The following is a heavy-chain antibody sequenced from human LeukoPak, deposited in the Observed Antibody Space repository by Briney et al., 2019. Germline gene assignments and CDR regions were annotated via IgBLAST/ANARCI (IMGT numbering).Heavy chain of an antibody. V-gene: IGHV4-59*01. D-gene: IGHD3-22*01. CDR1: GGSISSYY. J-gene: IGHJ4*02. CDR3: ARGNYDSVIDY. CDR2: IYYSGST. Sequence: SETLSLTCTVSGGSISSYYWSWIRQPPGKGLEWIGYIYYSGSTNYNPPLKSRVTISVDTSKNQFSLKLSSVTAADTAVYYCARGNYDSVIDYWGQGTLVTVSS.